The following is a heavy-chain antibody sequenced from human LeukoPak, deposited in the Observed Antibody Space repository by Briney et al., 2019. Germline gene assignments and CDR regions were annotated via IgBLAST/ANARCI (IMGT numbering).Heavy chain of an antibody. Sequence: GGSLRLSCAASGFTFSSYNMNWVRQSPGKGLEWVAVAYDDRDNKYHADSVKGRFTVSKDNSKKTLYLQMSSLRAEDTAIYYCATGGLYFYSDWGQGILVAVSS. D-gene: IGHD1-26*01. CDR3: ATGGLYFYSD. CDR1: GFTFSSYN. V-gene: IGHV3-33*08. CDR2: AYDDRDNK. J-gene: IGHJ4*02.